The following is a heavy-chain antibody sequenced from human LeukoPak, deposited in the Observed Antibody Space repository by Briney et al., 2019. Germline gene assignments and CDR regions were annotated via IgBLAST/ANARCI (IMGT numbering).Heavy chain of an antibody. CDR1: GFTFSSYA. J-gene: IGHJ4*02. V-gene: IGHV3-23*01. D-gene: IGHD3-22*01. CDR2: ISGSGGGT. Sequence: GGSLRLSCAASGFTFSSYAMSWVRQAPGKGLEWVSAISGSGGGTYYADSVKGRFAISRDNSKNTLYLQMNSLRAADTAVYYCAKDHLDATYYYDSSGGDYFDYWGQGTLVTVSS. CDR3: AKDHLDATYYYDSSGGDYFDY.